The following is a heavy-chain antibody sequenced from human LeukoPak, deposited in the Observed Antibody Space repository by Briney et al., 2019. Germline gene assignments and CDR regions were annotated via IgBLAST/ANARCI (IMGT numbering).Heavy chain of an antibody. V-gene: IGHV3-30*04. J-gene: IGHJ4*02. D-gene: IGHD1-26*01. CDR1: GFTFSSYA. CDR2: ISYDGSNK. Sequence: PGGSLRLSCAASGFTFSSYAMHWVRQAPGKGLEWVAVISYDGSNKYYADSVKGRFTISRDNSKNTLYLQMNSLRAEDTAVYYCAREVRVGATTQPYYFNYWGQGTLVTVSS. CDR3: AREVRVGATTQPYYFNY.